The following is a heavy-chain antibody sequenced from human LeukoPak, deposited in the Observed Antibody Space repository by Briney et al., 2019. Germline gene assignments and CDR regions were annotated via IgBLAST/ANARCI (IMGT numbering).Heavy chain of an antibody. CDR2: ISWNSGSI. Sequence: SGGSLRLSCAASGFTFDDYAMHWVRQAPGKGLEWVSGISWNSGSIGYADSVKGRFTISRDNAKNSLYLQMNSLRAGDTALYYCAKGVSSGYYRSHFDYWGQGTLVTVSS. CDR1: GFTFDDYA. CDR3: AKGVSSGYYRSHFDY. V-gene: IGHV3-9*01. D-gene: IGHD3-22*01. J-gene: IGHJ4*02.